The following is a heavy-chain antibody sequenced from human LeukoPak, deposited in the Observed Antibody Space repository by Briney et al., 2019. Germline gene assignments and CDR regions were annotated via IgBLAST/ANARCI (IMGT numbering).Heavy chain of an antibody. J-gene: IGHJ4*02. CDR2: ISYDVSNK. D-gene: IGHD6-13*01. CDR1: GFTFSSYA. Sequence: GGSLRLSCAASGFTFSSYAMHWVRQAPGKGLEWVAVISYDVSNKYYADSVKGRFTISRDNSKSTLYLQMNSLRAEDTAVYYCARVPGPAADYWGQGTLVTVSS. CDR3: ARVPGPAADY. V-gene: IGHV3-30-3*01.